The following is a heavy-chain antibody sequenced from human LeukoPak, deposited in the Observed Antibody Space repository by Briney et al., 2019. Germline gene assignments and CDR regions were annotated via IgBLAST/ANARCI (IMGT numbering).Heavy chain of an antibody. CDR1: GLTFTNAW. J-gene: IGHJ6*03. Sequence: GGSLRLSCAASGLTFTNAWMSWVRQAPGKGLEWVAVISYDGNNKYYADSVKGRFTISRDNSKNTLYLQMNSLRAEDTAVYYCAKQGRDWLRDYYYYMDVWGKGTTVTISS. D-gene: IGHD3-9*01. CDR2: ISYDGNNK. V-gene: IGHV3-30*18. CDR3: AKQGRDWLRDYYYYMDV.